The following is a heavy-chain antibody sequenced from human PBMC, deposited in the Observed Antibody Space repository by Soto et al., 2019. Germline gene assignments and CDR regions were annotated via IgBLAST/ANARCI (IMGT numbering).Heavy chain of an antibody. CDR2: INPSGGST. V-gene: IGHV1-46*01. Sequence: ASLKVSGQTSGYTFTSYYMHWVQQAHGQGLEWRGIINPSGGSTSYAQKFQGRVTMTRDTSTRTVYMELSSLRSEDTAVYYCAREFGPNKYGDYWFDAAGEGTVVTDYS. CDR3: AREFGPNKYGDYWFDA. CDR1: GYTFTSYY. J-gene: IGHJ5*02. D-gene: IGHD4-17*01.